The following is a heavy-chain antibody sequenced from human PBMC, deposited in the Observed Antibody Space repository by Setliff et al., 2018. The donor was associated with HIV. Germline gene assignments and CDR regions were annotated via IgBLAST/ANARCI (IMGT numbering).Heavy chain of an antibody. CDR2: INPKSGGT. Sequence: ASVKVSCKASGYTFTNYYIHWVRQAPGQGPEWLGRINPKSGGTRYAQKFQGRVSMTRDTAISTAYMELSRLRSDDSAVYYCARLPFITIFGVLNGDDGFDIWGQGTMVTVSS. D-gene: IGHD3-3*01. CDR1: GYTFTNYY. J-gene: IGHJ3*02. CDR3: ARLPFITIFGVLNGDDGFDI. V-gene: IGHV1-2*06.